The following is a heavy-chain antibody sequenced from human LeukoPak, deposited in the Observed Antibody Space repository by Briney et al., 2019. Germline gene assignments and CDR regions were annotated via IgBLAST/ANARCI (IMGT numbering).Heavy chain of an antibody. CDR1: GYTFTSYY. CDR3: ARDPQYSSGWYSSDY. Sequence: ASVKVSCKASGYTFTSYYMHWVRQAPGQGLEWMGIINPSGGSTSYAQKFQGRVTVTRDTSTSTVYMGLSSLRSEDTAVYYCARDPQYSSGWYSSDYWGQGTLVTVSS. CDR2: INPSGGST. V-gene: IGHV1-46*03. D-gene: IGHD6-19*01. J-gene: IGHJ4*02.